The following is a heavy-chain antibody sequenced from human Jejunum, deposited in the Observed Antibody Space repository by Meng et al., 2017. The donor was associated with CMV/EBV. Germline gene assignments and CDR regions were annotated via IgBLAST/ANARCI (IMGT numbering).Heavy chain of an antibody. CDR3: AKSALRYYSNSVDWFDP. CDR1: LSHYG. J-gene: IGHJ5*02. D-gene: IGHD4-11*01. Sequence: LSHYGMHWVRQAPGKGLEWVAYLMYDGGNKFYADSATGRFTISKDISKNTLFLQMNALRVEDTAVYYCAKSALRYYSNSVDWFDPWGQGTLVTVSS. CDR2: LMYDGGNK. V-gene: IGHV3-30*02.